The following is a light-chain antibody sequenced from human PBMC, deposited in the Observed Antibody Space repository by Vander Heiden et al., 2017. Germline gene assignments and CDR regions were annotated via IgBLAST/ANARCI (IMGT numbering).Light chain of an antibody. CDR1: ALPKQY. CDR2: KDS. V-gene: IGLV3-25*03. Sequence: SYELPQPPPVSVSPGQTARITCSGDALPKQYAYWYQQKPGQAPVLVIYKDSERPSGIPERFSGSSSGTTVTLTISGVQAEDEADYYCQSADSSGTSWVFGGGTKLTVL. CDR3: QSADSSGTSWV. J-gene: IGLJ3*02.